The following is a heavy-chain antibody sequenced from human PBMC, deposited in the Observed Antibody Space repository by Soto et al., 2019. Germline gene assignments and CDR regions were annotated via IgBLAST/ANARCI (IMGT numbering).Heavy chain of an antibody. J-gene: IGHJ3*01. V-gene: IGHV4-34*01. CDR2: VNHNGRN. CDR3: ARGGSSDWQVAFDF. D-gene: IGHD6-19*01. Sequence: PSETLSLTCAVYGGSFSGYFWNWIRQTPGKGLEWIGKVNHNGRNNYNPSLKSRVTISLDMSKNQISPKLTSVTAADTAVYYCARGGSSDWQVAFDFWGQGTMVTVSS. CDR1: GGSFSGYF.